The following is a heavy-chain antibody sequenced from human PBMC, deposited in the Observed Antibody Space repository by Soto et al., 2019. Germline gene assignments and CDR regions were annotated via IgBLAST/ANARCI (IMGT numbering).Heavy chain of an antibody. D-gene: IGHD4-4*01. J-gene: IGHJ3*02. V-gene: IGHV4-30-2*01. CDR2: IYHSGGT. CDR3: ARITTVFSAFDI. CDR1: GGSISSGGNS. Sequence: QLQLQESGSGLVKPSQTLSLTCTVSGGSISSGGNSWSWIRQPPGKGLEWIGYIYHSGGTYYSPSLKSRLTISLDRSKNQFSLKMSSVTAADTAVYYCARITTVFSAFDIWGQGTIVTVAS.